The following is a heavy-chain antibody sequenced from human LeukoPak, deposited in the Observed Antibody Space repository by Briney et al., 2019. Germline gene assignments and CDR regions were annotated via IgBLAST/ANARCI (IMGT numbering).Heavy chain of an antibody. CDR2: TYYRSKWYS. Sequence: SQTLSLTCAISGDSVSSTNAAWNWIRQSPSRGLEWLGRTYYRSKWYSDYAVSVRGRITINPDTSKDQFSLQVNSVTPEDTAVYYCARSRSPPIGSSYYYYMDVWGKGTTVTVSS. J-gene: IGHJ6*03. CDR1: GDSVSSTNAA. CDR3: ARSRSPPIGSSYYYYMDV. D-gene: IGHD3-10*01. V-gene: IGHV6-1*01.